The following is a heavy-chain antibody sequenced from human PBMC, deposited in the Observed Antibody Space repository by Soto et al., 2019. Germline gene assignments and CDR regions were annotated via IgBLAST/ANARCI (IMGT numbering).Heavy chain of an antibody. CDR3: ARGPRDYDSSGYRYYFDD. D-gene: IGHD3-22*01. CDR2: TYYRSKWYN. CDR1: VDSVSSNSAA. V-gene: IGHV6-1*01. Sequence: PSQTLSLPSAISVDSVSSNSAAWNWIRQSPSIGLEWLGRTYYRSKWYNDYAVSVKSRITINPDTSKNQFSLQLNSVTPEDTAVYYCARGPRDYDSSGYRYYFDDWGQGTLVTVSS. J-gene: IGHJ4*02.